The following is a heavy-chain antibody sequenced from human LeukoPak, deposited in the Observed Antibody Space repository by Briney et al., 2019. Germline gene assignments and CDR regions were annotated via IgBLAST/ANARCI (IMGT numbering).Heavy chain of an antibody. CDR3: AKDGGSKTHYYNYGMDV. CDR1: GFTFSSYG. D-gene: IGHD2/OR15-2a*01. J-gene: IGHJ6*02. Sequence: GGSLRLSCAASGFTFSSYGMHWVRQAPAKGLEWVAVISNNGSNKNYAESVKGRFTISRDNSKNTLYLQINSLRAEDTAVYYCAKDGGSKTHYYNYGMDVWGQGTTVTVSS. CDR2: ISNNGSNK. V-gene: IGHV3-30*18.